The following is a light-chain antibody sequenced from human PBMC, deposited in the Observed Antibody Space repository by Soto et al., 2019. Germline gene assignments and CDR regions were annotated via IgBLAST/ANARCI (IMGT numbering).Light chain of an antibody. CDR2: DAS. V-gene: IGKV3-11*01. CDR1: QSVSNY. CDR3: HQRSSWPLLT. J-gene: IGKJ4*01. Sequence: EIVLTQSPATLSLSPGERATLSCRASQSVSNYLAWFQQKPGQAPRLLIYDASNRATGIPARFSGSGSGTDFTLTISSLEPEDFEVSYSHQRSSWPLLTFGGGTTVEI.